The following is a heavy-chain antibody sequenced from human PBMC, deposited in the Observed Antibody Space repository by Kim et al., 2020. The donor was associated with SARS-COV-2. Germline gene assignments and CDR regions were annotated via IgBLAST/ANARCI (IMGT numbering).Heavy chain of an antibody. CDR1: GYTFSSHG. Sequence: ASVKVSCKASGYTFSSHGINWVRQAPGQGLEWMGWIDPNTRKPTYAQGFTGQFVFSLDTSVSTAYLQINSLKAEDTAVYYCAKGARTGYYYFWGQGTLVTVSS. J-gene: IGHJ4*02. CDR3: AKGARTGYYYF. D-gene: IGHD3-9*01. CDR2: IDPNTRKP. V-gene: IGHV7-4-1*02.